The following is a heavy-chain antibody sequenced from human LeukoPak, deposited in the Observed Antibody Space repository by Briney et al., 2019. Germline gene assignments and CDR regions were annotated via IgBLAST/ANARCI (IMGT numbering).Heavy chain of an antibody. D-gene: IGHD4-17*01. V-gene: IGHV4-34*01. Sequence: PSETLSLTCAVYGGSFSGYYWSWIRQPPGKGLEWIGEINHSGSTNYNPSLKSRVTISVDTSKNQFSLKLSSVTAADTAVYYCAIYGDNSVDYWGQGTLVTVSS. J-gene: IGHJ4*02. CDR2: INHSGST. CDR3: AIYGDNSVDY. CDR1: GGSFSGYY.